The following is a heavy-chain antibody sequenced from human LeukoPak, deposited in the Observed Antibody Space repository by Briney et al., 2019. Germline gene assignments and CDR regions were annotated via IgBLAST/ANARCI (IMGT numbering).Heavy chain of an antibody. V-gene: IGHV6-1*01. Sequence: PSQTLSLTCAISGDSVSSKSAAGNWIRQSPSRGLEGLGRTYYRSKWYNDYAVSVKSRITINPDTSKNQFSLQLNSVTPEDTAVYYCAREGQWLAFYYFDYWGQGTLVTVSS. CDR3: AREGQWLAFYYFDY. CDR1: GDSVSSKSAA. J-gene: IGHJ4*02. D-gene: IGHD6-19*01. CDR2: TYYRSKWYN.